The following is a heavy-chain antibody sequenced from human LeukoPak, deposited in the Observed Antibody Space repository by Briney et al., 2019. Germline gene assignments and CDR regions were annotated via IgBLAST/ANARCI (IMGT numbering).Heavy chain of an antibody. CDR3: ARDRSLGY. CDR1: GFTVNHNY. V-gene: IGHV3-66*01. Sequence: GGSLRLSCAASGFTVNHNYMSWVRQAPGKGLEWVSVIYSGGSTYYADSVKGRFSISRDNSKNMVYLQMNSLTAEDTAVYYCARDRSLGYWGQGTLVTVSS. CDR2: IYSGGST. J-gene: IGHJ4*02.